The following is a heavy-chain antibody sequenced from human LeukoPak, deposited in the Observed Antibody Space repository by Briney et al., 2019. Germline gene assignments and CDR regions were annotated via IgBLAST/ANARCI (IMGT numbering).Heavy chain of an antibody. D-gene: IGHD3-22*01. CDR1: GGTFISYA. CDR3: ARDNHYYDSSGYKYYFDY. J-gene: IGHJ4*02. Sequence: ASVKVSCKASGGTFISYAISWVRQAPRQGLEWMGGIIPIFGTANYAQKFQGRVTITADESTSTAYMELCSLRSEDTAVYYCARDNHYYDSSGYKYYFDYWGQGTLVTVSS. V-gene: IGHV1-69*13. CDR2: IIPIFGTA.